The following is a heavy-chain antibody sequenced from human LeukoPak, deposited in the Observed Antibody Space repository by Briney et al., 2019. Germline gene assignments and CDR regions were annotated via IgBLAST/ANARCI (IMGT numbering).Heavy chain of an antibody. V-gene: IGHV1-2*02. Sequence: ASVKVSCKASGYTFTGYYMHWVRQAPGQGLEWMGWINPNSGGINYAQKFQGRVTMTRDTSISTAYMELSRLRSDDTAVYYCASDGYYYDSSGYPYYFDYWGQGTLVTVSS. D-gene: IGHD3-22*01. CDR1: GYTFTGYY. CDR2: INPNSGGI. J-gene: IGHJ4*02. CDR3: ASDGYYYDSSGYPYYFDY.